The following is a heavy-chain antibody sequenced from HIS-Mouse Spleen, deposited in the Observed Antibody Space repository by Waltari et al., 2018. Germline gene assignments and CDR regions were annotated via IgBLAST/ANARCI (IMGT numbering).Heavy chain of an antibody. CDR3: ARIAEGYTSGWYAFDY. CDR2: IDWNDDK. D-gene: IGHD6-19*01. Sequence: LTCTCSGFSLSTSGMRASWHRQPPGKALEWLARIDWNDDKYYSTSLKTRLTISRDTSKNQVVLTMTNMDPLDTATYYCARIAEGYTSGWYAFDYWGQGTLVTVSS. V-gene: IGHV2-70*04. J-gene: IGHJ4*02. CDR1: GFSLSTSGMR.